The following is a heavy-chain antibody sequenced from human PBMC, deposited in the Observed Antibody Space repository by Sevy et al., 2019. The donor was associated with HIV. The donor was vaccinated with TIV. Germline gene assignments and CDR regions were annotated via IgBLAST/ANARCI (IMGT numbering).Heavy chain of an antibody. Sequence: GGSLRLSCAASGFTFGDYYMSWIRQAPGKGLEWISYISTDDYTIYYADSVKGRFTISRDNAKNSLYLQMNSLRAEDTAVYYCAREGCSSTSCSRGAGNWFDPWGQGTLVTVSS. CDR2: ISTDDYTI. V-gene: IGHV3-11*04. J-gene: IGHJ5*02. CDR3: AREGCSSTSCSRGAGNWFDP. D-gene: IGHD2-2*01. CDR1: GFTFGDYY.